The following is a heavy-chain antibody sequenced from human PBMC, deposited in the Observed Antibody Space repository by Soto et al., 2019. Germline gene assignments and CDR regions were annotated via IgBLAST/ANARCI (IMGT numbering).Heavy chain of an antibody. Sequence: LRLSCAASGFTFSSYGMHWVRQAPGKGLEWVAVIWYDGSNKYYADSVKGRFTISRDNSKNTLYLQMNSLRAEDTAVYYCARDGWPDSSGYYGRVLGYWGQGTLVTVSS. CDR3: ARDGWPDSSGYYGRVLGY. J-gene: IGHJ4*02. CDR2: IWYDGSNK. CDR1: GFTFSSYG. V-gene: IGHV3-33*01. D-gene: IGHD3-22*01.